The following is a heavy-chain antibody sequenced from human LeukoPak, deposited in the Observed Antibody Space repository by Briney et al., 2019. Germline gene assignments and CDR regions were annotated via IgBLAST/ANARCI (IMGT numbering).Heavy chain of an antibody. CDR3: ARNYDSLYYYMDV. CDR2: INPNSGGT. J-gene: IGHJ6*03. CDR1: GYTFTSYA. V-gene: IGHV1-2*02. Sequence: GASVKVSCKASGYTFTSYAMHWVRQAPGQRLEWMGWINPNSGGTNHAQKFQGRVTMTRDTSISTAYMELSRLRSDDTAVYYCARNYDSLYYYMDVWGKGTTVTVSS. D-gene: IGHD3-3*01.